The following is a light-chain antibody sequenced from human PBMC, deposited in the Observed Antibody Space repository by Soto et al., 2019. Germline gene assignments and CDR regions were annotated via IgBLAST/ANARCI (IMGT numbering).Light chain of an antibody. V-gene: IGKV3-15*01. CDR1: QSVGSN. CDR3: QQYNNWPTWT. J-gene: IGKJ1*01. CDR2: GAS. Sequence: EIVMTQSPATLSVSAGKRGTLSYRARQSVGSNLAWYQQKPGQAPRLLIYGASTRATGIPARFSGSGSETEFTLTISSLQAEDSAVYFCQQYNNWPTWTFGQGTKVDIK.